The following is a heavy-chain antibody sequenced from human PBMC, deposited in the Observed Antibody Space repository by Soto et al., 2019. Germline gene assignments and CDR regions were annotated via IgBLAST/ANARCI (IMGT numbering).Heavy chain of an antibody. J-gene: IGHJ6*02. CDR2: IYYSGST. Sequence: PSETLSLTCTVSGSSICSGGYYWSWIRQHPGKGLEWIGYIYYSGSTYYNPSLKSRVTISVDTSKNQFSLKLSSVTAADTAVYYCARVFGFGGMDAWGQGTTVTVS. CDR3: ARVFGFGGMDA. D-gene: IGHD3-10*01. CDR1: GSSICSGGYY. V-gene: IGHV4-31*03.